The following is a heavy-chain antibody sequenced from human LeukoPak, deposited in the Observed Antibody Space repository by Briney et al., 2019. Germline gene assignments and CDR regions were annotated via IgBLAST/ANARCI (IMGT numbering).Heavy chain of an antibody. D-gene: IGHD1-1*01. V-gene: IGHV3-30*02. J-gene: IGHJ3*02. CDR3: AKDLGYNWNFDALDI. CDR2: IRYDGSNK. CDR1: AFRFSDYG. Sequence: GGSLRLSCAASAFRFSDYGMHWVRQAPGKGLEWVTFIRYDGSNKHSADSVKGRFTISRDNSRNTLYLQMNSLRPEDTAVYYCAKDLGYNWNFDALDIWGQGTMVTVSS.